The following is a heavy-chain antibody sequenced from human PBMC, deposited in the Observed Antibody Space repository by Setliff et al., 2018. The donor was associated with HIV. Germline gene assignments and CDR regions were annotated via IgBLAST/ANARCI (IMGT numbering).Heavy chain of an antibody. CDR2: MYYDGVTT. V-gene: IGHV3-30*12. Sequence: GGSLRLSCEASGFNVEKSGMHWIRQAPGKGLEWVAVMYYDGVTTYYADSVKGRFTISRDGSKNMIFLQMNSLRVDDTAVYYCARDSYDSSGYYYLRLGGEYYYGMDVWGQGTTVTVSS. D-gene: IGHD3-22*01. CDR1: GFNVEKSG. CDR3: ARDSYDSSGYYYLRLGGEYYYGMDV. J-gene: IGHJ6*02.